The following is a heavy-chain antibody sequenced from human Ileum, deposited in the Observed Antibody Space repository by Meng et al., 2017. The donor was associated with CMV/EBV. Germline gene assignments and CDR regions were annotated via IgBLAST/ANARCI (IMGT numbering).Heavy chain of an antibody. J-gene: IGHJ4*02. Sequence: GESLKISCTASGFTFNSYPMHWVRQAPGKGLEWVGRITSKTDGGTTDYAAPVKGSFTISRDDSKNTLDLQMNSLKTEDTAVYYCTTDPSGYSSSWYDDYWGQGTLVTVSS. CDR1: GFTFNSYP. CDR2: ITSKTDGGTT. CDR3: TTDPSGYSSSWYDDY. V-gene: IGHV3-15*01. D-gene: IGHD6-13*01.